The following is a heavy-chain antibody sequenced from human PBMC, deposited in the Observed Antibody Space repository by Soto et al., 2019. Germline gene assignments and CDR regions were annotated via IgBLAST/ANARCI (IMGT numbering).Heavy chain of an antibody. V-gene: IGHV3-23*01. CDR2: ISGSGTST. CDR3: AKARGYGYAYAEY. J-gene: IGHJ4*02. D-gene: IGHD5-18*01. CDR1: GFTFNNYA. Sequence: EVQLLESGGGVVQPGGSLRLSCAASGFTFNNYAMNWVRLPPGKGLEWLSAISGSGTSTYYADSVKGRFTISRDNSKNPLYLESDTLRAEDTAVYCCAKARGYGYAYAEYWGQGTLVTVSS.